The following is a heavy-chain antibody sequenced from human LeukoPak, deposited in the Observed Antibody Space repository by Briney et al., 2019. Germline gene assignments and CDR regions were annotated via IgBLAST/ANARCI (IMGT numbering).Heavy chain of an antibody. J-gene: IGHJ4*02. Sequence: GASVKVSCKASGGTFSSYAISWVRQAPGQGLEWMGRIIPILGIANYAQKFQGRVTITADKSTGTAYMELSSLRSEDTAVYYCARDEGGRWLQSYDYWGQGTLVTVSS. V-gene: IGHV1-69*04. D-gene: IGHD3-16*01. CDR2: IIPILGIA. CDR3: ARDEGGRWLQSYDY. CDR1: GGTFSSYA.